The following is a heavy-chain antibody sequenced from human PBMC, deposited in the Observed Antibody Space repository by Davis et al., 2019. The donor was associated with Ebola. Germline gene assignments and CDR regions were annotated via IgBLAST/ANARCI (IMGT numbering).Heavy chain of an antibody. CDR1: GFTFSSYA. J-gene: IGHJ4*02. Sequence: PGGSLRLSCAASGFTFSSYAMSWVRQAPGKGLEWVSAISGSGGSTYYADSVKGRFTISRDNSKNSLYLQMNSLRTEDTALYYCAKWGLVRGNFDYWGQGTLVTVSS. CDR2: ISGSGGST. V-gene: IGHV3-23*01. CDR3: AKWGLVRGNFDY. D-gene: IGHD6-6*01.